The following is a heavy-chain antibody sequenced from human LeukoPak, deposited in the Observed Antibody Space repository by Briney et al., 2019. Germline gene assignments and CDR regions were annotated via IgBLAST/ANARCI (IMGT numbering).Heavy chain of an antibody. CDR2: INWNGGST. Sequence: GGSLRLSCAASGFTFDDYGMSWVRQAPGKGLEWVSGINWNGGSTGYADSVKGRFTISRDNAKNSLYLQMNSLRAEDTALYYCARMAYYYDSSGYYSTFDYWGQGTLVTVSS. D-gene: IGHD3-22*01. V-gene: IGHV3-20*04. J-gene: IGHJ4*02. CDR3: ARMAYYYDSSGYYSTFDY. CDR1: GFTFDDYG.